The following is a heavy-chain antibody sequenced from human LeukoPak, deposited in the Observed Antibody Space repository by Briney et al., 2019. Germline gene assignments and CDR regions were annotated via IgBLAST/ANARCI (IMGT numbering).Heavy chain of an antibody. V-gene: IGHV3-30*04. D-gene: IGHD3-10*01. CDR2: ISYDGSNK. CDR1: GFTFSTYA. Sequence: GGSLRLSCAASGFTFSTYAIHWVRQAPGKGLEWVAIISYDGSNKYYADSVKGRFTISRDNSKNILYLQMNSLRAEDTAVYYCARDARITMVRGVPNWFDPWGQGTLVTVSS. CDR3: ARDARITMVRGVPNWFDP. J-gene: IGHJ5*02.